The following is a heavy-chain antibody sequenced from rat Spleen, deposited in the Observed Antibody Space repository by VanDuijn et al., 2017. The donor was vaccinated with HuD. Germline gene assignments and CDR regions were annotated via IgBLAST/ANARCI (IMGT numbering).Heavy chain of an antibody. Sequence: EVQLVESGGGLVQPGRSMKLSCAASGFTFSNYDMAWVRQAPTKGLEWVASISYDGSSTYYRDSVKGRFTISRDNAKSTLYLQMDSLRSEDTATYYCTTTHEAYWCQGTLVTVSS. V-gene: IGHV5-20*01. CDR3: TTTHEAY. CDR1: GFTFSNYD. CDR2: ISYDGSST. J-gene: IGHJ3*01.